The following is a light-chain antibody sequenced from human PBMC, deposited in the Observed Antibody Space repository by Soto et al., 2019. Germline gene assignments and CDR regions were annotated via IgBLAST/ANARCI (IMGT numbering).Light chain of an antibody. CDR2: GNS. CDR3: AVWDARLSGYV. CDR1: ISNIGRNY. J-gene: IGLJ1*01. V-gene: IGLV1-47*02. Sequence: TQPPSVSETPGQRVTISCSGTISNIGRNYVCWYQQLPGTAPKLLIYGNSQRPSGVPERFSGSKSGTSASRAISGLRSEDEAEYYCAVWDARLSGYVFGSGTSSPS.